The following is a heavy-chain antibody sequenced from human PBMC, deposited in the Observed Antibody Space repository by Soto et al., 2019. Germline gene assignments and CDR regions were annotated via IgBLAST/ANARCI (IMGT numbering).Heavy chain of an antibody. Sequence: SVKVSCKXSGGTFSSYAISWVRQAPGQGLEWMGGIIPIFGTANYAQKFQGRVTITADKSTSTAYMELSSLRSEDTAVYYCARVGGWFGELNNYYYYGMDVWGQGTTVTVSS. CDR3: ARVGGWFGELNNYYYYGMDV. J-gene: IGHJ6*02. CDR1: GGTFSSYA. D-gene: IGHD3-10*01. CDR2: IIPIFGTA. V-gene: IGHV1-69*06.